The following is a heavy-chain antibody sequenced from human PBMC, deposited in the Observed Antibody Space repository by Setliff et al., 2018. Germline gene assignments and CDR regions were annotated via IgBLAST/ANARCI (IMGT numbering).Heavy chain of an antibody. D-gene: IGHD3-3*01. Sequence: PGGSLRLSCAASGFTFSTYAMSWVRQAPGKGLEWVSTIIGSGISTYYADSVQGRVTISRDNHKNTLHLQMNSLRVEDTAIYYCAKSPHDFWSGRVFFDYWGQGMLVTVSS. CDR3: AKSPHDFWSGRVFFDY. CDR1: GFTFSTYA. J-gene: IGHJ4*01. CDR2: IIGSGIST. V-gene: IGHV3-23*01.